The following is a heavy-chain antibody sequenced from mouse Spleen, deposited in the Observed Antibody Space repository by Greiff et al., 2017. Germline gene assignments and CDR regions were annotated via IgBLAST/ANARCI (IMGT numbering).Heavy chain of an antibody. V-gene: IGHV6-6*01. CDR3: TRKEYGNYPFAY. J-gene: IGHJ3*01. D-gene: IGHD2-10*02. Sequence: EVQRVESGGGLVQPGGSMKLSCAASGFTFSDAWMDWVRQSPEKGLEWVAEIRNKANNHATYYAESVKGRFTISRDDSKSSVYLQMNSLRAEDTGIYYCTRKEYGNYPFAYWGQGTLVTVSA. CDR1: GFTFSDAW. CDR2: IRNKANNHAT.